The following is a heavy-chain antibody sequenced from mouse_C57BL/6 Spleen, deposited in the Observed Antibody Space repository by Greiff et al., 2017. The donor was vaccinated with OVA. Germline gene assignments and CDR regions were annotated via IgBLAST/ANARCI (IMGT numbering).Heavy chain of an antibody. CDR1: GYAFSSSW. V-gene: IGHV1-82*01. Sequence: VKLQESGPELVKPGASVKISCKASGYAFSSSWMNWVKQRPGKGLEWIGRIYPGDGDTNYNGKFKGKATLTADKSSSTAYMQLSSLTSEDSAVYFCAREGTAEDYAMDYWGQGTSVTVSS. D-gene: IGHD3-1*01. CDR3: AREGTAEDYAMDY. CDR2: IYPGDGDT. J-gene: IGHJ4*01.